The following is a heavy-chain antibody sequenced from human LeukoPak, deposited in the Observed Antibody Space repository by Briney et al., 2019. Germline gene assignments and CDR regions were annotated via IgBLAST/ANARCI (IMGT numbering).Heavy chain of an antibody. J-gene: IGHJ4*02. CDR2: IYSGGST. V-gene: IGHV3-53*01. CDR3: ARAATAVGYFDY. Sequence: GGSLRLSCAASGFTVSSNYKSWVRQAPGKGLEWVSVIYSGGSTYYADSVKGRFTISRDNSKNTLYLQMNSLRVEDTAVYYCARAATAVGYFDYWGQGTLVTVSS. CDR1: GFTVSSNY. D-gene: IGHD4-23*01.